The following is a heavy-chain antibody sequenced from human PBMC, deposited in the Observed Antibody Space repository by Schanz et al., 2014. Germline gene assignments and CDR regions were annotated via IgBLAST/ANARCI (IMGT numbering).Heavy chain of an antibody. CDR1: GRTFIVYH. D-gene: IGHD6-13*01. CDR2: ISPNSGDT. V-gene: IGHV1-2*06. Sequence: QVQLVQSGAEVKKPGASMKVSCKASGRTFIVYHVLHWVRQAPGQGLEWMGRISPNSGDTHSAQKFQGRVTMTWDRSISTANMELSSLRSDDTAVYFCARDDYSKASTGGYYFDYWGQGTLVTVSS. CDR3: ARDDYSKASTGGYYFDY. J-gene: IGHJ4*02.